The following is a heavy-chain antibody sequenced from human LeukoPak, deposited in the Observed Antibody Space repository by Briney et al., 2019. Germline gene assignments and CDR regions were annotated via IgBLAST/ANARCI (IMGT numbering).Heavy chain of an antibody. CDR1: GLTFSSYG. J-gene: IGHJ5*02. CDR2: IWYDGSNK. V-gene: IGHV3-33*01. CDR3: ARGGNTNWFDP. Sequence: PGGSLTLSCAASGLTFSSYGMHWVRPAPGKGREWVAVIWYDGSNKYYTDSVKGRFTISRDNSKNTLYLQMNSLRAEDTAVYYCARGGNTNWFDPWGQGTLVTVSS.